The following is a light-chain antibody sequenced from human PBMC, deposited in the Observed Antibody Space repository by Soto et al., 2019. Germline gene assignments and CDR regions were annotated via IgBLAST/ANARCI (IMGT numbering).Light chain of an antibody. V-gene: IGKV3-20*01. CDR3: QQYGSSGT. CDR2: DAS. CDR1: QSVRSN. J-gene: IGKJ1*01. Sequence: IVMTQSTATLSVSPGERATLSCRASQSVRSNFAWYQQKPGQAPRLLIYDASNRATGIPDRFSGSGSGTDFTLTISRLEPEDFAVYYCQQYGSSGTFGQGTKVDIK.